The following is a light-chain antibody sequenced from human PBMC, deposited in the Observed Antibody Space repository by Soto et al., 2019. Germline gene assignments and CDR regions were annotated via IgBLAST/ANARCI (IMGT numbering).Light chain of an antibody. CDR3: QQRSNWPPEIT. V-gene: IGKV3-11*01. CDR1: QSVSIY. Sequence: ETVLTQSPATLSFFPGERATLSCRAGQSVSIYLAWYQQKPGQAPRLLIYDASNRATGIPARFSGSGSGTDFTLTISSLEPEDFAVYYCQQRSNWPPEITFGQGTRLEIK. CDR2: DAS. J-gene: IGKJ5*01.